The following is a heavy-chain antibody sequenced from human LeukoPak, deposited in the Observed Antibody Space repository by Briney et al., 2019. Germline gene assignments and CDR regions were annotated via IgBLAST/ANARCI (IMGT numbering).Heavy chain of an antibody. V-gene: IGHV3-23*01. CDR1: GFTFSSYA. Sequence: GGSLRLSCAASGFTFSSYAMSWVRQAPGKGLEWVSAISGSGGSTYYADSAKGRFTISRDNSKNTLYLQMNSLRAEDTAVYYCAKASYYDSSGYYIWGQGTLVTVSS. J-gene: IGHJ4*02. CDR3: AKASYYDSSGYYI. D-gene: IGHD3-22*01. CDR2: ISGSGGST.